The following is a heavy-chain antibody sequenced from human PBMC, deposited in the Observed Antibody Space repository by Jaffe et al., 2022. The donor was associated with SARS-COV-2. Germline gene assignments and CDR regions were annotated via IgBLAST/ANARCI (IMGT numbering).Heavy chain of an antibody. Sequence: QVQLVESGGGVVQPGRSLRLSCAASGFTFSSYAMHWVRQAPGKGLEWVAVISYDGSNKYYADSVKGRFTISRDNSKNTLYLQMNSLRAEDTAVYYCAREGYDSSGYYYGFDYWGQGTLVTVSS. CDR1: GFTFSSYA. J-gene: IGHJ4*02. V-gene: IGHV3-30-3*01. CDR2: ISYDGSNK. D-gene: IGHD3-22*01. CDR3: AREGYDSSGYYYGFDY.